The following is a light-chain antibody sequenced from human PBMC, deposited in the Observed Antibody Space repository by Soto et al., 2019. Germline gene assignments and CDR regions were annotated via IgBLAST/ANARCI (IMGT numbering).Light chain of an antibody. Sequence: QSALTQPASISGSPGQSITISCTGTSSDVGGYNYVSWYQQYPGKAPKLMIFDVSNRPSGVSDRFSGSKSGHTASLTISWLKAEDEADYYCSSYTSSSTWVFGGGTKVTVL. CDR3: SSYTSSSTWV. V-gene: IGLV2-14*03. CDR2: DVS. J-gene: IGLJ3*02. CDR1: SSDVGGYNY.